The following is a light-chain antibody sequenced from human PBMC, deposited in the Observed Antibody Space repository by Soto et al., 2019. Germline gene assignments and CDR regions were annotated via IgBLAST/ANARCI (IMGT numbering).Light chain of an antibody. CDR2: TTS. CDR3: QQYNSWPRT. J-gene: IGKJ1*01. Sequence: EAVTTQSPATLSVSPGERITISCRASQTVGSNLAWYQQTPGQAPRLLIYTTSSRAAGVPARFSGSGSGTEFTLTIDSLQSEDFVLYYCQQYNSWPRTFGQGTKV. CDR1: QTVGSN. V-gene: IGKV3-15*01.